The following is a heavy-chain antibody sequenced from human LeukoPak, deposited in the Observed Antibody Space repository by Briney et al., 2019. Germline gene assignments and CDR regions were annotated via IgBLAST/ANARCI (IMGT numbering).Heavy chain of an antibody. CDR3: AKDRIPDGKYSIDF. CDR2: IVGNGGGI. Sequence: GGSLRLSCAGSGFTFSTYAMNWVRQAQGKGLEWVSVIVGNGGGIDYADSVQGRFTISRDNSKNTLYLQMHSLSAEDTAVYYCAKDRIPDGKYSIDFWGQGTLVIVSS. J-gene: IGHJ4*02. V-gene: IGHV3-23*01. CDR1: GFTFSTYA. D-gene: IGHD5-24*01.